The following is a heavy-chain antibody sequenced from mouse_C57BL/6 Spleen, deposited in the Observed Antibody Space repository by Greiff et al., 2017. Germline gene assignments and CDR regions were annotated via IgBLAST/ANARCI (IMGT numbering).Heavy chain of an antibody. J-gene: IGHJ4*01. D-gene: IGHD2-5*01. V-gene: IGHV1-82*01. Sequence: QVPLQQSGPELVKPGASVKISCKASGYAFSSSWMNWVKQRPGKGLEWIGRIYPGDGDTNYNGKFKGKATLTADKSSSTAYMQLSSLTSEDSAVYFCARYYSNYYAMDYWGQGTSVTVSS. CDR1: GYAFSSSW. CDR2: IYPGDGDT. CDR3: ARYYSNYYAMDY.